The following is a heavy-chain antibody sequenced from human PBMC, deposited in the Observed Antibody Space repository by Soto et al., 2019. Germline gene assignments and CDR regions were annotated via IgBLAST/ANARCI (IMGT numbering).Heavy chain of an antibody. V-gene: IGHV3-33*01. CDR1: GFTFSSYG. Sequence: QPGWSLRLSCAASGFTFSSYGMHLVRQAPGKGLEWVAFIWYDGSNKYYADSVKGRFTISRDNSKNTLYLQMNSLRAEDTAVYYCARVNYGDYGPVEYWGEGTLVTVSS. CDR3: ARVNYGDYGPVEY. J-gene: IGHJ4*02. D-gene: IGHD4-17*01. CDR2: IWYDGSNK.